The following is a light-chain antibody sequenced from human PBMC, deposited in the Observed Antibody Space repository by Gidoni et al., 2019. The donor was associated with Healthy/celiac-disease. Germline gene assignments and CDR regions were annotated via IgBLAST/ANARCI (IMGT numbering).Light chain of an antibody. CDR2: AAS. CDR1: QGISSY. Sequence: DIQLTQSPSFLSSSVGDRVTITCRASQGISSYLAWYQQKPGKAPKLLIYAASTLQSGVPSRFSGSGSGTEFTLTISSLQPEDFATYYCQQRNTFGHGTKVDIK. V-gene: IGKV1-9*01. J-gene: IGKJ3*01. CDR3: QQRNT.